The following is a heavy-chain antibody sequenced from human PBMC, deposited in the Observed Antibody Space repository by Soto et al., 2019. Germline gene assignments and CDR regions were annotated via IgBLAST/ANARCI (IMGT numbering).Heavy chain of an antibody. J-gene: IGHJ5*02. CDR1: GMSFRKFW. Sequence: PAGSLRLSCVVSGMSFRKFWMTWVRQAPGKGLEWVANIKQDGSERLYVDSVKGRFTISRDNARNSLYLQMDSLRVDDTAVYYCASIAHWGQGTLVTVSS. CDR3: ASIAH. CDR2: IKQDGSER. V-gene: IGHV3-7*01.